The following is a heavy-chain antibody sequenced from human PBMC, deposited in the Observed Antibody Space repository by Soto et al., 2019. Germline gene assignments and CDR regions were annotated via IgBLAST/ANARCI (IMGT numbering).Heavy chain of an antibody. CDR1: GFTFSSYA. V-gene: IGHV3-23*01. D-gene: IGHD3-3*01. J-gene: IGHJ6*02. Sequence: PGGSLRLSCAASGFTFSSYAMHWVRQAPGKGLEWVAAISGSGGSTYYADSVKGRFTISRDNSKNTLYLQMNSLRAEDTAVYYCAKDLSSGSSIFGVVENYYYYGMDVWGQGTTVTVSS. CDR2: ISGSGGST. CDR3: AKDLSSGSSIFGVVENYYYYGMDV.